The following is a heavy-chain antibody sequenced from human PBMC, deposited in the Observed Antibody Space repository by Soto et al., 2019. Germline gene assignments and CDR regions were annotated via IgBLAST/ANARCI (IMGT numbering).Heavy chain of an antibody. CDR3: ARYESSGPAVW. CDR1: GFTFSNYW. CDR2: IKGDGILK. Sequence: EVQLVESGGGLVQPGGSLRLSCAASGFTFSNYWMTWVRQAPGKGLEWVANIKGDGILKYYMDSVKGRFIISRDNAKNSLHLQMNSLGDEDTAVYYCARYESSGPAVWWGQGTLVTVSS. D-gene: IGHD3-22*01. J-gene: IGHJ4*02. V-gene: IGHV3-7*01.